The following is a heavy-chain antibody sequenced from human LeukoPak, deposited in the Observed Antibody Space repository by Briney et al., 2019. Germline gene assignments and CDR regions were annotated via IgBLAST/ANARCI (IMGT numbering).Heavy chain of an antibody. Sequence: ASVKVSCKASGYTFTDYYMHWVQQAPGKGLEWMGLVDPEDGETIYAEKLQGRVTITADTSTDTAYMELSSLRSEDTAVYYCATGYCSSTSCYDYYYYYMDVWGKGTTVTVSS. CDR3: ATGYCSSTSCYDYYYYYMDV. V-gene: IGHV1-69-2*01. D-gene: IGHD2-2*01. CDR2: VDPEDGET. CDR1: GYTFTDYY. J-gene: IGHJ6*03.